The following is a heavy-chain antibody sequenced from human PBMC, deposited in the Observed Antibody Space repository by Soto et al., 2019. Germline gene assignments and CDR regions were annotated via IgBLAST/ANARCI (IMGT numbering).Heavy chain of an antibody. V-gene: IGHV3-33*06. CDR1: GFTFSSYG. J-gene: IGHJ4*02. Sequence: GGSLRLSCAASGFTFSSYGMHWVRQAPGKGLEWVAGISGSGTHTHYADSVKGRFTISRDNSKNTLYLQMNSLRAEDTAVYYCAKVTYDILTGYFSPPDYWGQGTPVTVSS. CDR2: ISGSGTHT. CDR3: AKVTYDILTGYFSPPDY. D-gene: IGHD3-9*01.